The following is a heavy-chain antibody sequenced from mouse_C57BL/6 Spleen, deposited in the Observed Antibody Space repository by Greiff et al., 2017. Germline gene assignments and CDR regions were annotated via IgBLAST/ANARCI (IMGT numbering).Heavy chain of an antibody. CDR2: IYPGDGDP. J-gene: IGHJ1*03. D-gene: IGHD2-4*01. CDR3: APDYGRDFDV. CDR1: GYAFSSSW. Sequence: VQLLQSGPELVKPGASVKISCKASGYAFSSSWMNWVKQRPGKGLEWIGRIYPGDGDPNYTGKFKGKATLTADKSSSTAYMQLSSLTSEDSAVYFWAPDYGRDFDVWGTGTTVTVSA. V-gene: IGHV1-82*01.